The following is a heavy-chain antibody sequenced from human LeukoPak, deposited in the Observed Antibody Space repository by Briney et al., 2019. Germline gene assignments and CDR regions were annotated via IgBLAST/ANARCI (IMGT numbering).Heavy chain of an antibody. Sequence: ASVKVSCNASGGTFSSYAISWVRQAPGQGLEWMGGIIPIFGTANYAQKFQGRVTITADKSTSTAYMELSSLRSEDTAVYYCARDRGPRGYSGYDLYMDVWGKGTTVTISS. J-gene: IGHJ6*03. V-gene: IGHV1-69*06. CDR2: IIPIFGTA. D-gene: IGHD5-12*01. CDR1: GGTFSSYA. CDR3: ARDRGPRGYSGYDLYMDV.